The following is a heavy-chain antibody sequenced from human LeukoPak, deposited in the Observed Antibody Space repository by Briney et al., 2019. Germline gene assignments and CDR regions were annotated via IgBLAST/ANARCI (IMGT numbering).Heavy chain of an antibody. Sequence: PGGSLSLSCEASGITFSDAWMSWVRQVPGKGPEWIALLKSKTDGETSDYAAPVKGRFTVSRNDAENTLFLQMDSLKIDDTAVYYCIANLDYWGQGTLVTVSS. V-gene: IGHV3-15*01. CDR1: GITFSDAW. J-gene: IGHJ4*02. D-gene: IGHD1-1*01. CDR2: LKSKTDGETS. CDR3: IANLDY.